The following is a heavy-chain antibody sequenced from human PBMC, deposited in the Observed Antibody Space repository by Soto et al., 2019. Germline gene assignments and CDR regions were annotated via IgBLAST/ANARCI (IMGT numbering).Heavy chain of an antibody. J-gene: IGHJ6*02. Sequence: SETLSLTCTVSGGSISSSSYYWGWIRQPPGKGLEWIGSIFYSGTTYYNPSLKSRVTISVDTSKNQFSLKLSSVTAADSAVYYCARDPSYYGMDVWGQGTTVTVSS. CDR3: ARDPSYYGMDV. CDR1: GGSISSSSYY. CDR2: IFYSGTT. V-gene: IGHV4-39*02.